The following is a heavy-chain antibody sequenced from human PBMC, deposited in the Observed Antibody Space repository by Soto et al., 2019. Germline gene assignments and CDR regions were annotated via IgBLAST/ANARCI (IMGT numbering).Heavy chain of an antibody. J-gene: IGHJ6*02. CDR1: GFTFSSYS. Sequence: RGSLRLSCAASGFTFSSYSMNWVRQAPGKGLEWVSYISSSSSTIYYADSVKGRFTISRDNAKNSLYLQMNSLRDEDTAVYYCASSRPYTYYYDSSGGLMDVWGQGTTVTVSS. CDR3: ASSRPYTYYYDSSGGLMDV. D-gene: IGHD3-22*01. CDR2: ISSSSSTI. V-gene: IGHV3-48*02.